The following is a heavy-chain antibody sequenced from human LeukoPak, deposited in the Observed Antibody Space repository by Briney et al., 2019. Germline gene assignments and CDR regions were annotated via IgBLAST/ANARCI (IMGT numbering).Heavy chain of an antibody. D-gene: IGHD3-9*01. CDR3: ARDNGDNILPVIDY. J-gene: IGHJ4*02. V-gene: IGHV1-18*01. CDR2: ISAYNGNT. Sequence: GASVKVSCKASGYTFTSYGISWVRQAPGQGLEWMGWISAYNGNTNYAQKLQGRVTMTTDTSTSTAYMELRSLRSDDTAVYFCARDNGDNILPVIDYWGQGTLVTVSS. CDR1: GYTFTSYG.